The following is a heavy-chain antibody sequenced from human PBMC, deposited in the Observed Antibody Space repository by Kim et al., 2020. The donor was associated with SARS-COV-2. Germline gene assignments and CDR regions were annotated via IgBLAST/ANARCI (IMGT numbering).Heavy chain of an antibody. J-gene: IGHJ4*02. CDR2: IIPIFGTA. D-gene: IGHD3-10*01. CDR3: ARNSDYYGSGSYYSPRGFFDN. CDR1: GGTFSSYA. V-gene: IGHV1-69*13. Sequence: SVKVSCKASGGTFSSYAISWVRQAPGQGLEWMGGIIPIFGTANYAQKFQGRVTITADESTSTAYMELSSLRSEDTAVYYCARNSDYYGSGSYYSPRGFFDNWGQGTLVTVSS.